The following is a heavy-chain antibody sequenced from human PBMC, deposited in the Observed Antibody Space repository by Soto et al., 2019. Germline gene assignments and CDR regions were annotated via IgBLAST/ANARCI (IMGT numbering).Heavy chain of an antibody. V-gene: IGHV3-23*01. J-gene: IGHJ4*02. D-gene: IGHD5-12*01. CDR2: ISDSGGRT. Sequence: GGSLRLSCAASGFTFSNNAMSWVRQAPGKGLEWVSVISDSGGRTYYADSVRGRFTISRDNSKNTLYLQMHSLRVEDSAVYFCVKASDGAWPYYFDSWGQETLVTVPS. CDR1: GFTFSNNA. CDR3: VKASDGAWPYYFDS.